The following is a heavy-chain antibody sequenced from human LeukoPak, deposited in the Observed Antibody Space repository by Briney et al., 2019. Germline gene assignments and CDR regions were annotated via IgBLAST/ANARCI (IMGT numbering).Heavy chain of an antibody. J-gene: IGHJ4*02. CDR3: ARQIGYCSGGSCYFDN. CDR2: ISGSGGDT. V-gene: IGHV3-23*01. D-gene: IGHD2-15*01. Sequence: GGSLRLSCTASGFNCINYAMSWVRQAPGTGLQWVSAISGSGGDTYHADSVKGRFTISRDKSKNTVVLQMNSLRVDDMGVYYCARQIGYCSGGSCYFDNWGQGTLVTVSS. CDR1: GFNCINYA.